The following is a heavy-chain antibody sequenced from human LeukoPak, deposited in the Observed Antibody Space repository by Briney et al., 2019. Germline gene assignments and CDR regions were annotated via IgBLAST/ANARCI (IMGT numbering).Heavy chain of an antibody. CDR2: INPDTGDT. CDR3: ARGGSGSRTSWYDY. V-gene: IGHV1-2*02. CDR1: GYSFTGYY. J-gene: IGHJ4*02. D-gene: IGHD6-13*01. Sequence: ASVKVSCKASGYSFTGYYIHWVRLAPGQGLEWMGWINPDTGDTDFAQKIQGRVSMTRDTSINTVYMELSRLRSDDTAVYFCARGGSGSRTSWYDYWGQGTLVSVPS.